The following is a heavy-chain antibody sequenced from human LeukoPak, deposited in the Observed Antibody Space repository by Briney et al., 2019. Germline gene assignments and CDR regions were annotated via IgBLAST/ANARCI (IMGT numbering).Heavy chain of an antibody. J-gene: IGHJ4*02. CDR1: GFTFSSYA. Sequence: GGSLRLSCAASGFTFSSYAMYWVRQAPRKGLEWVSGIFGSGGSTHCADSVKGRFTISRDNSKNTVYLQMNSLRAEDTAVYYCAKTTTGYSSGRFPGWPVDYWGQGTLVTVSS. CDR3: AKTTTGYSSGRFPGWPVDY. D-gene: IGHD6-19*01. CDR2: IFGSGGST. V-gene: IGHV3-23*01.